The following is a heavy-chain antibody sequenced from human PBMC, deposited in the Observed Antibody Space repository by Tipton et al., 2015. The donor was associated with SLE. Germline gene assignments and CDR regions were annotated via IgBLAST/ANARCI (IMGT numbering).Heavy chain of an antibody. CDR1: GGSISSSSYY. Sequence: TLSLTCTVSGGSISSSSYYWGWIRQPAGKGLEWIGYIYTSGSTNYNPSLKSRVTISVDTSKNQFSLKLSSVTAADTAVYYCASLRVGVRGAFDIWGEGTMVTVSS. V-gene: IGHV4-61*09. D-gene: IGHD1-26*01. CDR2: IYTSGST. CDR3: ASLRVGVRGAFDI. J-gene: IGHJ3*02.